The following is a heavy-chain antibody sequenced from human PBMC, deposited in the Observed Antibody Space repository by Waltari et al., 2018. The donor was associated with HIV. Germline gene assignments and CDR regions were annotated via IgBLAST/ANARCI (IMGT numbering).Heavy chain of an antibody. D-gene: IGHD3-10*01. J-gene: IGHJ4*02. Sequence: EVQLVESGGGLVQPGGSLRLSCPASGFTFSSYWMTWVRQAPGKGLEWVANIKQDGSEKYYVDSVNGRFTISRDNAENSLYLQMNSLRAEDTAVYYCARGGFYGSGSKVNWGQGTLVTVSS. CDR2: IKQDGSEK. V-gene: IGHV3-7*04. CDR3: ARGGFYGSGSKVN. CDR1: GFTFSSYW.